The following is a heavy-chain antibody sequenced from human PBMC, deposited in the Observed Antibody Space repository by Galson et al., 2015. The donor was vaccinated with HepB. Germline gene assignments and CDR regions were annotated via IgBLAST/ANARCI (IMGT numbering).Heavy chain of an antibody. J-gene: IGHJ4*02. Sequence: SLRLSCAASGFIFSNYGMHGVRQAPGKGLEWVALISHDKRNKYYSDSVEGRFTVSRDNFKNTLHLQMNSLRVEDTAVYYCAKEFPPYYGFWSGHQKWGQGTQVTVSP. V-gene: IGHV3-30*18. CDR1: GFIFSNYG. CDR2: ISHDKRNK. CDR3: AKEFPPYYGFWSGHQK. D-gene: IGHD3-3*01.